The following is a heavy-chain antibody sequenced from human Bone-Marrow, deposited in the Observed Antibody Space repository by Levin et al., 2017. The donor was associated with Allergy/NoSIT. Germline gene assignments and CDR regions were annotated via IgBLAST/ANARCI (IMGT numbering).Heavy chain of an antibody. CDR2: IYPRDSDT. Sequence: AASVKVSCTGSGYSFTTSWIGWVRQMPGKGLEWMGIIYPRDSDTRYSPSFEGQVTISADKSISTAYLQWNSLKASDTAMYYCARRAPNRIGTTGNWFDPWGQGTLVTVSS. V-gene: IGHV5-51*01. CDR3: ARRAPNRIGTTGNWFDP. J-gene: IGHJ5*02. D-gene: IGHD1-7*01. CDR1: GYSFTTSW.